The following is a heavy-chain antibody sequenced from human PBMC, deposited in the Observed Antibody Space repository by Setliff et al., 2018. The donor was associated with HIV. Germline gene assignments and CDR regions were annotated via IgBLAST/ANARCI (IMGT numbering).Heavy chain of an antibody. CDR3: ARSVHSLYGDYATYFDP. V-gene: IGHV1-69*05. D-gene: IGHD4-17*01. Sequence: SVKVSCKAAGYTLTNYHMHWVRQAPGQGLEWMGGIIPTFTRANYAQKFQARVIITTDKSTSTAFMELTSLTSEDTAVYYCARSVHSLYGDYATYFDPWGQGTQVTVSS. CDR2: IIPTFTRA. CDR1: GYTLTNYH. J-gene: IGHJ5*02.